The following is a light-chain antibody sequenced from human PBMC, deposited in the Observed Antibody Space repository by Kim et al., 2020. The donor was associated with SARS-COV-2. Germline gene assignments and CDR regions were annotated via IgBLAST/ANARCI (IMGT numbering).Light chain of an antibody. CDR2: EVS. CDR3: CPYAASGIVVV. Sequence: QSALTQPASVSGSPGQSITISCTGSSSDVGSSTLVSWYQQYPGKAPKLMIYEVSRRPSGVSDRFSASKSGNTASLTISGLQAEDEADYYCCPYAASGIVVVFGGGTQLTVL. J-gene: IGLJ2*01. CDR1: SSDVGSSTL. V-gene: IGLV2-23*02.